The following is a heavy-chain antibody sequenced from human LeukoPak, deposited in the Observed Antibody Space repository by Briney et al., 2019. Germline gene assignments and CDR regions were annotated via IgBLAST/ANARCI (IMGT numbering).Heavy chain of an antibody. CDR1: GYTFTDYY. CDR3: ARDHFSSDSLFDP. CDR2: ISAYNGNT. V-gene: IGHV1-18*04. Sequence: ASVKVSCKASGYTFTDYYMHWVRQAPGQGLEWMGWISAYNGNTNYAQKLQGRVTMTTDTSTSTAYMELRSLRSDDTAVYYCARDHFSSDSLFDPWGQGTLVTVSS. J-gene: IGHJ5*02. D-gene: IGHD3-3*02.